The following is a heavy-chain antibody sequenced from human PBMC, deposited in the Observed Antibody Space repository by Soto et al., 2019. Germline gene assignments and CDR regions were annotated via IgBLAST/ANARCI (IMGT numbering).Heavy chain of an antibody. D-gene: IGHD2-2*01. CDR2: YSHSGRV. V-gene: IGHV4-39*01. CDR1: GGSVSNSQYF. J-gene: IGHJ4*02. Sequence: PAETLSLTCTVSGGSVSNSQYFWVWLRQPPGKGVEWYGVYSHSGRVRYSPALNSPVPIPVDTSRNQFSLSLPAVTAAVTAVFFCANQREFTAYFDYWGPGALVNVSS. CDR3: ANQREFTAYFDY.